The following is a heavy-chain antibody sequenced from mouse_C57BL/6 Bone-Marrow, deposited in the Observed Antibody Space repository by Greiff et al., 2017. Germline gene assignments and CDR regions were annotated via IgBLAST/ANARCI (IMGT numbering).Heavy chain of an antibody. D-gene: IGHD1-1*01. V-gene: IGHV1-52*01. CDR3: ARSNYGSSPGYFDV. Sequence: QVHVKQPGAELVRPGSSVKLSCKASGYTFTSYWMHWVKQRPIQGLEWIGNIDPSDSETHYNQKFKDKATLTVAKSSSTAYMQLSSLTSEDSAVYYGARSNYGSSPGYFDVWGTGTTVTVSS. J-gene: IGHJ1*03. CDR1: GYTFTSYW. CDR2: IDPSDSET.